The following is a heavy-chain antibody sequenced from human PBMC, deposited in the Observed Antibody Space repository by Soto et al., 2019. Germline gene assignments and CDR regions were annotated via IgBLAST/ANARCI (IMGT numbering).Heavy chain of an antibody. V-gene: IGHV2-5*02. CDR1: GFSLSTAGVA. Sequence: QITLKESGPTLVKPTQTLTLTCTFSGFSLSTAGVAVGWIRQPPGKALEWLTVIYWDDDKRYSPSLKSRLTISNGTSKNHVVLTMTNMDPVDTCIYYCAYANLPGPAVAAFDYWGQGTLVTVSS. CDR3: AYANLPGPAVAAFDY. D-gene: IGHD6-19*01. CDR2: IYWDDDK. J-gene: IGHJ4*02.